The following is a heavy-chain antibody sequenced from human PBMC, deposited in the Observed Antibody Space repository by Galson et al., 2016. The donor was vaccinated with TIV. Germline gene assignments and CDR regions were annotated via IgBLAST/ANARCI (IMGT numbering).Heavy chain of an antibody. CDR1: GGTFNSYG. V-gene: IGHV1-69*13. J-gene: IGHJ5*02. D-gene: IGHD5-18*01. CDR3: ARSRGYSYGYVDP. CDR2: IIPVFGTT. Sequence: SVKVSCKASGGTFNSYGISWVRQAPGQGLQWMGGIIPVFGTTKYSQDFQGRVAVTADESTGTAYMELSGLRFDDTAVCFCARSRGYSYGYVDPWGQGTLVTVSA.